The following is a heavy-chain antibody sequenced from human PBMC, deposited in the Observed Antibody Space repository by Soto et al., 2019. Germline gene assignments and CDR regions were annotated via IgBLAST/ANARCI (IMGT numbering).Heavy chain of an antibody. J-gene: IGHJ4*02. D-gene: IGHD6-25*01. CDR3: ARDQGIAAAVFDH. V-gene: IGHV4-61*01. CDR2: IYFSGST. CDR1: GGSVPSASYY. Sequence: QVQLQESGPGLVKPSETLSLTCTVSGGSVPSASYYWSWIRQPPGKGLEWIGYIYFSGSTNYNPSLKSRDXXSXDXSKNQISLKLSSVTAADTAVYYCARDQGIAAAVFDHWGQGTLVTVSS.